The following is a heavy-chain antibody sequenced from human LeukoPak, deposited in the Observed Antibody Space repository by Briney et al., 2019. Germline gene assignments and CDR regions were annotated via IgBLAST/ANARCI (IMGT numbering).Heavy chain of an antibody. CDR1: GGSISSYY. CDR2: IYTSGST. Sequence: PSETLSLTCTVSGGSISSYYWSWIRQPAGKGLEWIGRIYTSGSTNYNPSLKSRVTMSVDTSKKQFSLKLSSVTAADTAVYYCARDQDTAVVTRYNWFDPWRQGTLVTVSS. J-gene: IGHJ5*02. CDR3: ARDQDTAVVTRYNWFDP. D-gene: IGHD5-18*01. V-gene: IGHV4-4*07.